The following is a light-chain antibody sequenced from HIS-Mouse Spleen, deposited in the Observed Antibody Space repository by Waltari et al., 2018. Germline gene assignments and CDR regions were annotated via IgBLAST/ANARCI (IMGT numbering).Light chain of an antibody. CDR1: SSDVGSYNL. CDR3: CSYAVSSTWV. V-gene: IGLV2-23*01. CDR2: EGS. Sequence: QSALTQPASVSGSPGQSITISCTGTSSDVGSYNLVSWYQQHPGKAPKLMIYEGSKRPSGGANRFSGSKSGNTASLTISGLQAEDEADYYCCSYAVSSTWVFGGGTKLTVL. J-gene: IGLJ3*02.